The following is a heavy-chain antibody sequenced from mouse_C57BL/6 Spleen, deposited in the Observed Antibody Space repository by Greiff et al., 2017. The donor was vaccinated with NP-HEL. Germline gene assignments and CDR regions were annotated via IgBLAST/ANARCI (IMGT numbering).Heavy chain of an antibody. CDR1: GFNIKDYY. CDR2: IDPEDGET. V-gene: IGHV14-2*01. Sequence: VQLQQSGAELVKPGASVKLSCTASGFNIKDYYMHWVKQRTEQGLEWIGWIDPEDGETKYAPKFPGKATITADTSSNTAYLQLSSLTSEDTAVYYCARWGAGLYYFDCWGQGATRTVAS. J-gene: IGHJ2*01. CDR3: ARWGAGLYYFDC.